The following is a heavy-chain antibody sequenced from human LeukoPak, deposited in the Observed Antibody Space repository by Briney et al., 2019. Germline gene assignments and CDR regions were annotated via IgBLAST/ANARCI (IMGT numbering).Heavy chain of an antibody. Sequence: SVKVSCKASGGTFSSYAISWVRQAPGQGLEWMGRIIPILGIAIYAQKFQGRVTMTEDTSTDTAYMELSSLRSEDTAVYYCATGSPDIVVSGSFDYWGQGTLVTVSS. J-gene: IGHJ4*02. D-gene: IGHD2-15*01. CDR1: GGTFSSYA. CDR3: ATGSPDIVVSGSFDY. V-gene: IGHV1-69*04. CDR2: IIPILGIA.